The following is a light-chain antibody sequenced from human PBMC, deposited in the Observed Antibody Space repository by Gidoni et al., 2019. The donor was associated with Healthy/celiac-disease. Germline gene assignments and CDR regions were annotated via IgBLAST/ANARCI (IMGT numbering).Light chain of an antibody. CDR1: SSNIGAGYD. J-gene: IGLJ2*01. V-gene: IGLV1-40*01. CDR2: GNS. Sequence: QSVLTQPPSMSGAPGQRVTISCTGSSSNIGAGYDVHWYQQLPGTAPKLLIYGNSNRTSGVPDRFSGSKSGTSASLAITGLQAEDEADYYCQSYDSSLSDVVFGGGTKLTVL. CDR3: QSYDSSLSDVV.